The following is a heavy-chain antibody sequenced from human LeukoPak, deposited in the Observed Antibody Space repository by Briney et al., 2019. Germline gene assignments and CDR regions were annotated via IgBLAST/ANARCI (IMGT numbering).Heavy chain of an antibody. CDR1: GFTFSSYS. CDR3: ARAGGGDSSSWFIDY. Sequence: PGRSLRLSCAASGFTFSSYSMNWVRQAPGKGLEWVSSISSSSSYIYYADSVKGRFTISRDNAKNSLYLQMNSLRAEDTAVYYCARAGGGDSSSWFIDYWGQGTLVTVSS. V-gene: IGHV3-21*01. CDR2: ISSSSSYI. D-gene: IGHD6-13*01. J-gene: IGHJ4*02.